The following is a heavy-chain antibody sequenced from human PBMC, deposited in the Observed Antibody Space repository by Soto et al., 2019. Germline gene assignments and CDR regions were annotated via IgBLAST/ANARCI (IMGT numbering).Heavy chain of an antibody. CDR1: GGSISSGGYS. V-gene: IGHV4-31*11. CDR2: IYYSGST. CDR3: ARDKLTGLFDY. J-gene: IGHJ4*02. Sequence: PSETLSLTCAVSGGSISSGGYSWSLIRQPPGKGLEWIGYIYYSGSTYYNPSLKSRVTISVDTSKNQFSLKLSSVTAADTAVYYCARDKLTGLFDYWGQGTLVTVSS. D-gene: IGHD2-8*02.